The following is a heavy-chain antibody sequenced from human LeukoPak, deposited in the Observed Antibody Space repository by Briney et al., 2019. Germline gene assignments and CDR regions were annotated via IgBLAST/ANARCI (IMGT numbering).Heavy chain of an antibody. CDR1: GGSISNYY. D-gene: IGHD3-10*01. CDR2: IYNSGST. CDR3: ARDYGSGSGHRNNCFDP. J-gene: IGHJ5*02. Sequence: SETLSLTCSVSGGSISNYYWSWIRQSPGKGPEWIGYIYNSGSTNYNPSLKSRVTISVDTSKNQFSLELSSVTAADTAVYYCARDYGSGSGHRNNCFDPWGQGTLVTVSS. V-gene: IGHV4-59*01.